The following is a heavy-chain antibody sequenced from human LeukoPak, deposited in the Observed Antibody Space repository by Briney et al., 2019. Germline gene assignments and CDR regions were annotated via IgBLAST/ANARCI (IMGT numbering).Heavy chain of an antibody. CDR1: GFTFSSYW. CDR3: ARVPEDFDWLLGIGY. CDR2: INTDGSST. Sequence: GGSLRLSCAASGFTFSSYWMHWVRQAPGKGLVWVSRINTDGSSTSYADSVKGRFTISRDNSKNTLYLQMNSLRAEDTAVYYCARVPEDFDWLLGIGYWGQGTLVTVSS. V-gene: IGHV3-74*01. J-gene: IGHJ4*02. D-gene: IGHD3-9*01.